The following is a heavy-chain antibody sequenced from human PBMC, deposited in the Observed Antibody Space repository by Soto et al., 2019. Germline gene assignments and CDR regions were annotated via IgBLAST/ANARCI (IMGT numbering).Heavy chain of an antibody. J-gene: IGHJ6*02. CDR1: GYTFTNYW. V-gene: IGHV5-51*01. CDR2: IYPGDSDT. Sequence: GESLKISCKGFGYTFTNYWIGWVRQMPGKGPEWMGIIYPGDSDTKYNPSFQGQVAISADKSITTTYLQWSSLKASDTAIYYCAASIFYYGMDVWGQGTTVTVSS. CDR3: AASIFYYGMDV.